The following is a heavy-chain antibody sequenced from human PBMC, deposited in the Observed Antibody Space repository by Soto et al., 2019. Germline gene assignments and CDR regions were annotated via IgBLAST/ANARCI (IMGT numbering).Heavy chain of an antibody. J-gene: IGHJ5*02. Sequence: GASVKVSCKASGYTFTSYGISWVRQAPGQGLEWMGWISAYNGNTNYAQKLQGRVTMTTDTSTSTAYMELRSQRSDDTAVYYCARVVGITGTTHRWFDPWGQGTLVTVSS. CDR2: ISAYNGNT. V-gene: IGHV1-18*01. CDR1: GYTFTSYG. D-gene: IGHD1-7*01. CDR3: ARVVGITGTTHRWFDP.